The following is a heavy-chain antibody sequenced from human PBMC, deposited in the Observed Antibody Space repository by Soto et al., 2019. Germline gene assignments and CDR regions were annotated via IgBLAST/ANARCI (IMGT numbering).Heavy chain of an antibody. CDR2: INWNSGSI. CDR1: GSTFDDYA. J-gene: IGHJ1*01. D-gene: IGHD6-13*01. V-gene: IGHV3-9*01. CDR3: VKDESINWYSGHFRH. Sequence: GGSLRLSCAASGSTFDDYAMHWVRQVPGKGLEWVSGINWNSGSIGYGDSVKGRFAISRDNAKNSLHLQMNSLSAEETAFYYCVKDESINWYSGHFRHWGQGTLVTVSS.